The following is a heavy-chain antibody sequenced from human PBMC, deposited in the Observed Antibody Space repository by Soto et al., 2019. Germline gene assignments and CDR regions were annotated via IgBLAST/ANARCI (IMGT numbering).Heavy chain of an antibody. CDR3: AREVRTIFGVVISAFDI. J-gene: IGHJ3*02. CDR2: IKQDGSEK. V-gene: IGHV3-7*01. Sequence: PGGALRGSCAASVFTFSSYWMSWVRQAPGKGLEWVANIKQDGSEKYYVGSVKGRFTISRDNAKNSLYLQMNSLRAEDTAVYYCAREVRTIFGVVISAFDIWGQGTMVTVSS. D-gene: IGHD3-3*01. CDR1: VFTFSSYW.